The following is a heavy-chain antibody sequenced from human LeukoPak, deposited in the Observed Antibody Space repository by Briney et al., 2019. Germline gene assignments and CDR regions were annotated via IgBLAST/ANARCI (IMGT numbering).Heavy chain of an antibody. J-gene: IGHJ2*01. CDR1: GDSVSSNSAA. CDR3: ARGKWELLSHYWCFDL. V-gene: IGHV6-1*01. Sequence: SQTLSLTCAISGDSVSSNSAAWDWIRQSPSRGLEWLGRTYYRSKWYNDYAVSVKSRITINPDTSKNQFSLQLNSVTPEDTAVYYCARGKWELLSHYWCFDLWGRGTLVTVSS. D-gene: IGHD1-26*01. CDR2: TYYRSKWYN.